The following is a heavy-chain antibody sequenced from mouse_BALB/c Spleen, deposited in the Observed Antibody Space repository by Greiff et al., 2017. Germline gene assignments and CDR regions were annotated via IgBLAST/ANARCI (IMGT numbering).Heavy chain of an antibody. V-gene: IGHV5-6*01. CDR2: ISSGGSYT. CDR1: GFTFSSYG. D-gene: IGHD1-1*01. Sequence: EVKLVESGGDLVKPGGSLKLSCAASGFTFSSYGMSWVRQTPDKRLEWVATISSGGSYTYYPDSVKGRFTISRDNAKNTLYLQMSSLKSEDTAMYYGARHITTVVAYYFDYWGQGTTLTVSS. CDR3: ARHITTVVAYYFDY. J-gene: IGHJ2*01.